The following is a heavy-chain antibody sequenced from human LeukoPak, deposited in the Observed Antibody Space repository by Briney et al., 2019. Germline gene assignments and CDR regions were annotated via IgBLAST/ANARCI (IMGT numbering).Heavy chain of an antibody. CDR3: ARVPWYYGSGSYPYYFDY. V-gene: IGHV3-74*01. CDR2: INSDGSST. CDR1: GFTFSTYW. Sequence: PGGSLRLSCAASGFTFSTYWMHWVRQVPGKGLVWVSRINSDGSSTSYADSVKGRFTISRDNAKNTLYLQMNSLRAEDTAVYYCARVPWYYGSGSYPYYFDYWGQGTLVTVSS. J-gene: IGHJ4*02. D-gene: IGHD3-10*01.